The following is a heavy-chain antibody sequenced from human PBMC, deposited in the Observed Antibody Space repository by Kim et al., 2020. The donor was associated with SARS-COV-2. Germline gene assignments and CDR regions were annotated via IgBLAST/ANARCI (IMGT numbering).Heavy chain of an antibody. Sequence: GGSLRLSCAASGFPFSYYEMNWVRQAPGKGLEWISYISSSGSSTYYADPVKGRFTISRDNAKNSLYLHLNSLRAEDTAVYYCARDWDVDTTRDYFDYWGQGTLVTVSS. J-gene: IGHJ4*02. CDR3: ARDWDVDTTRDYFDY. CDR2: ISSSGSST. CDR1: GFPFSYYE. D-gene: IGHD5-18*01. V-gene: IGHV3-48*03.